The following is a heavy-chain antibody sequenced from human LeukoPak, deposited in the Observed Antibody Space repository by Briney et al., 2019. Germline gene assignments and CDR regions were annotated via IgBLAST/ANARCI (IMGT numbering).Heavy chain of an antibody. CDR1: GGSISSYY. Sequence: PSETLSLTCTVSGGSISSYYWSWIRQPPGKGLEWIGYIYYSGSTNYNPSLTSRVTISVDTSKNQFSLKLSSVTAADTAVYYCARDLSGYGMDVWGQGTTVTVSS. D-gene: IGHD5/OR15-5a*01. CDR2: IYYSGST. J-gene: IGHJ6*02. V-gene: IGHV4-59*01. CDR3: ARDLSGYGMDV.